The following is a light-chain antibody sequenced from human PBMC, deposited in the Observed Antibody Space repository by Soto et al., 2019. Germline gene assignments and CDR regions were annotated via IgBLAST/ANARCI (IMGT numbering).Light chain of an antibody. CDR2: GAS. V-gene: IGKV3-20*01. CDR3: QQYGSSGT. Sequence: EIVLTQSPGTLSLSPGERATLSCGASQSVSNNYLAWYQQKPGHAPRLLIYGASNRATGIPDSFSGSASGTEFTLTISRLEPEDFAVYYCQQYGSSGTFGHGTKVDIK. CDR1: QSVSNNY. J-gene: IGKJ1*01.